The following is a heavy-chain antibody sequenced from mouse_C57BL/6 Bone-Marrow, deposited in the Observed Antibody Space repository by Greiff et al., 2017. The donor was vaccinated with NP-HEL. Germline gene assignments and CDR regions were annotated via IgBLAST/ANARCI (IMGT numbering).Heavy chain of an antibody. CDR3: ARAYGNYLDY. D-gene: IGHD2-10*02. Sequence: ESGPGLVKPSQSLSLTCSVTGYSITSGYYWNWIRRFPGNKLEWVGSISYDGSNNSRPSLNNRISIHRDTSKNQFFLKLKSVTAEDTATDYCARAYGNYLDYWGQGTTLTGSS. J-gene: IGHJ2*01. V-gene: IGHV3-6*01. CDR2: ISYDGSN. CDR1: GYSITSGYY.